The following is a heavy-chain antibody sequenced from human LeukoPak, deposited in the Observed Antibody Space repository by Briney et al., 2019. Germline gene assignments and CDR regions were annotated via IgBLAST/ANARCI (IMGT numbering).Heavy chain of an antibody. J-gene: IGHJ4*02. CDR3: AREIRSEYYYDSSGPYFDY. V-gene: IGHV1-69*04. D-gene: IGHD3-22*01. CDR1: GGTFSNYA. Sequence: SVKVSCKASGGTFSNYAISWVRQAPGQGLEWMGRIIPILGIANYAQKFQGRVTITADKSTSTAHMELSSLRSEDTAVYYCAREIRSEYYYDSSGPYFDYWGQGTLVTVSS. CDR2: IIPILGIA.